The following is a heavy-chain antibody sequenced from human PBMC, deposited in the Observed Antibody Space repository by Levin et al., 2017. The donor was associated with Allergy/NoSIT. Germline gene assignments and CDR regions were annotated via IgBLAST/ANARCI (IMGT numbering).Heavy chain of an antibody. D-gene: IGHD2-15*01. Sequence: SCAASGFTFKNYAVRWVRQAPGKGLEWVSSLTGGGGSTYYADSVKGRFTISKDNSKNTLYLHMNSLRAEDSAIYYCAKDRCSGDSCFYFDYWGQGTLVTVSS. CDR2: LTGGGGST. CDR1: GFTFKNYA. V-gene: IGHV3-23*01. J-gene: IGHJ4*02. CDR3: AKDRCSGDSCFYFDY.